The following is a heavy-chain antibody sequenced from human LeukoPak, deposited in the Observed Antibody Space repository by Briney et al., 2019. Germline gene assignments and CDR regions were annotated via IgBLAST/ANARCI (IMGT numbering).Heavy chain of an antibody. D-gene: IGHD3-9*01. CDR3: AGEGEVLRYFDWLADYGMDV. J-gene: IGHJ6*04. V-gene: IGHV3-33*01. CDR1: GFTFSSYG. CDR2: IWYDGSNK. Sequence: GGSLRLSCAASGFTFSSYGMHWVRQAPGKGLEWVAVIWYDGSNKYYADSVKGRFTISRDNSKNTLYLQMNSLRAEDTAVYYCAGEGEVLRYFDWLADYGMDVWGKGTTVTVSS.